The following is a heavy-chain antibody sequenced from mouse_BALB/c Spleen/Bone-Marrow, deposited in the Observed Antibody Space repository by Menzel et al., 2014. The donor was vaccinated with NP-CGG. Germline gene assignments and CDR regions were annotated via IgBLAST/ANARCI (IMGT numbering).Heavy chain of an antibody. Sequence: VQLQQSGAELVKPGASVKLSCTASGFNIKDTYMHWVKQRPEQGLEWIGRIDPANGNTKYDPKFQGKATITADTSSNTAYLQLSSLISEDTAVYYCARRAARATGFAYWGQGTLVTVSA. J-gene: IGHJ3*01. CDR1: GFNIKDTY. D-gene: IGHD3-1*01. V-gene: IGHV14-3*02. CDR3: ARRAARATGFAY. CDR2: IDPANGNT.